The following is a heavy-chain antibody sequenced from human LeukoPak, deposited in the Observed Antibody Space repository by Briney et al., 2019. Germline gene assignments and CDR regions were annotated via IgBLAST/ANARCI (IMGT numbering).Heavy chain of an antibody. CDR3: AKPEGGRSDVGPWDY. V-gene: IGHV3-23*01. D-gene: IGHD3-16*01. J-gene: IGHJ4*02. CDR1: GFTFSSYA. Sequence: GGSLRLSCAASGFTFSSYAMSWVRQAPGKGLEWVSAISGSGGSTYYADSVKGRFTISRDNSKNTLYLQMNSLRAEDTAVYYCAKPEGGRSDVGPWDYWGQGTLVTVSS. CDR2: ISGSGGST.